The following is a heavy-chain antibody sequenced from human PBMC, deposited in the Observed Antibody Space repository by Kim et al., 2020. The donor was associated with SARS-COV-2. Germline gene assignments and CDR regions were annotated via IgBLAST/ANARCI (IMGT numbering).Heavy chain of an antibody. CDR3: ARGRERKQCM. CDR1: GWSFSGYY. V-gene: IGHV4-34*01. CDR2: ITHSGRT. Sequence: SETLSLTCGVYGWSFSGYYWSWIRQSPGKGLEWIGEITHSGRTNYNPSLKSRVTISLDTSKSQFSLNQTSVTAADTAVYYCARGRERKQCM. D-gene: IGHD6-19*01. J-gene: IGHJ6*01.